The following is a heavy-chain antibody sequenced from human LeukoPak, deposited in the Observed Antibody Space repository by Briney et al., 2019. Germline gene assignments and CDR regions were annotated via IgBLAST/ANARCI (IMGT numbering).Heavy chain of an antibody. Sequence: GASVKVSCKASGGTFSSYAISWVRQAPGQGLEWMGGIIPIFGTANYAQKFQGRVTITADKSTSTAYMELSSLRSEDTAVYYCASPYYYDSSGYYFGYWGQGTLVTVSS. CDR2: IIPIFGTA. CDR3: ASPYYYDSSGYYFGY. V-gene: IGHV1-69*06. D-gene: IGHD3-22*01. CDR1: GGTFSSYA. J-gene: IGHJ4*02.